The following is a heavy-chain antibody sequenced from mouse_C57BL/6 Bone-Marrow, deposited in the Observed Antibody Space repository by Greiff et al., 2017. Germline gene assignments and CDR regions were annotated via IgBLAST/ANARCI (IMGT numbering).Heavy chain of an antibody. CDR3: ALIYDGYAWFAD. V-gene: IGHV1-22*01. CDR1: GYTFTDYT. Sequence: VQLKASGPELVKPGASVKMSCKASGYTFTDYTMHWVKQSHGKSLEWIGYINPNIGGTSYNQKFKGKATFTVNKSSSAGYRGLRRLTSEDSAVYDCALIYDGYAWFADGGQGTLVTVSA. CDR2: INPNIGGT. J-gene: IGHJ3*01. D-gene: IGHD2-3*01.